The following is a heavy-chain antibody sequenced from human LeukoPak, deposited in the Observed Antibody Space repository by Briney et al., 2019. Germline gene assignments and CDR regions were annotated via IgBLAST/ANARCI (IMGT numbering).Heavy chain of an antibody. D-gene: IGHD6-19*01. J-gene: IGHJ4*02. CDR1: GYTLTELS. Sequence: ASVKVSCKVSGYTLTELSMHWVRQAPGKGLEWMGGFDPEDGETIYAQKFQGRVTMTEDTSTDTAYMELSSLRSEDTAVYYCATIRVGPTEIPYSSGWYDHYWGQGTLVTVSS. CDR2: FDPEDGET. V-gene: IGHV1-24*01. CDR3: ATIRVGPTEIPYSSGWYDHY.